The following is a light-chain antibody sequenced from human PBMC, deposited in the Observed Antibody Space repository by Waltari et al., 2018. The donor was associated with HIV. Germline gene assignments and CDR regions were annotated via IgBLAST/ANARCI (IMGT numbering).Light chain of an antibody. V-gene: IGKV1-39*01. CDR3: QQSYNTPLT. Sequence: DIQMTQSPSSLSASVGDRVTLTCRASQSISSYLNWYQYKPGKAPKLLIYAASSLQSGVPSRFSGRGSGTDFTLTISSLQPEDFATYYCQQSYNTPLTFGAGTKVEIK. CDR2: AAS. CDR1: QSISSY. J-gene: IGKJ4*01.